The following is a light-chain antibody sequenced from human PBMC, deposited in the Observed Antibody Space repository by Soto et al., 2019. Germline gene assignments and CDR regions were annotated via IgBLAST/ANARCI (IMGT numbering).Light chain of an antibody. CDR1: SSNIGSNT. Sequence: QSVLTQPPSASGTPGQRVTFSCSGSSSNIGSNTVNWYQQLPGTAPKLLIYSNNQRPSGVPDRFSGSKSGTSASLAISGLQSEDEADYYCAAWDDSLKGFVFGTGTKVT. J-gene: IGLJ1*01. V-gene: IGLV1-44*01. CDR3: AAWDDSLKGFV. CDR2: SNN.